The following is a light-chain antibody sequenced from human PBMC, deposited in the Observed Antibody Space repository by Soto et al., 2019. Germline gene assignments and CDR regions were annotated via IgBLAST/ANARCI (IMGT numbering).Light chain of an antibody. V-gene: IGKV1-12*01. CDR1: QGIDNR. CDR3: QQANSFPWT. Sequence: DIQMTQSPSSVSASVGDRLTITCRASQGIDNRLAWYQQKPGQAPKVLIYYTSNLQSGVPSRFSGSGSGTDFTLTISSLQPEDFATYYCQQANSFPWTFGQGTKVEIK. CDR2: YTS. J-gene: IGKJ1*01.